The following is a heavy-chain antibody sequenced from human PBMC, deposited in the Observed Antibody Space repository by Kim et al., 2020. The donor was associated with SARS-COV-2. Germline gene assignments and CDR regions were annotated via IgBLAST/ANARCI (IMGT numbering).Heavy chain of an antibody. CDR3: ASREKVGPWP. J-gene: IGHJ1*01. D-gene: IGHD1-26*01. V-gene: IGHV1-2*02. Sequence: ASVKVSCKASGNTMTTYYIAWVRQAPGQGFEYMAWINPKTGETRHTQHFRDRVTMTSDTPTTVVNMELNRLTFDDTATYYCASREKVGPWPWGQGTRITV. CDR2: INPKTGET. CDR1: GNTMTTYY.